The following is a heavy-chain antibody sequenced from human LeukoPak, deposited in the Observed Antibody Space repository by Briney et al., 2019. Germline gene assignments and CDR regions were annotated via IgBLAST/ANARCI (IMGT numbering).Heavy chain of an antibody. D-gene: IGHD2-2*02. CDR2: INHSGST. CDR1: GGSFSGYY. V-gene: IGHV4-34*01. CDR3: ARLVVPAAINAGDAFDI. Sequence: PSETLSLTCAVYGGSFSGYYWSWIRQPPGKGLEWIGEINHSGSTNYNPSLKSQVTISVDTSKNQFSLKLSSVTAADTAVYYCARLVVPAAINAGDAFDIWGQGTMVTVSS. J-gene: IGHJ3*02.